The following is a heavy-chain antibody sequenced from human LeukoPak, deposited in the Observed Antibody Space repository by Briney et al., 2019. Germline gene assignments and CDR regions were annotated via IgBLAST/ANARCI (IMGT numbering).Heavy chain of an antibody. J-gene: IGHJ4*02. V-gene: IGHV3-23*01. Sequence: PGGSLRLSCAASGFTSTNYAMNWVRQAPGKGLEWVSVLIGSSGSTDYADSVKRRFTISRDTSKNTLFLQMNSLRAEDTAIYYCAKGAYDYIEIGYFDSWGPGTLVTVSS. CDR1: GFTSTNYA. CDR2: LIGSSGST. CDR3: AKGAYDYIEIGYFDS. D-gene: IGHD5-12*01.